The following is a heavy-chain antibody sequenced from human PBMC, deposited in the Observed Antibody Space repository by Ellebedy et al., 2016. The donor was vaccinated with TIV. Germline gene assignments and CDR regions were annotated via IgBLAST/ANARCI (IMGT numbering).Heavy chain of an antibody. CDR2: ISSSGLTI. CDR1: GFKFLDYY. CDR3: ARDSPERDLEY. Sequence: GGSLRLSXSASGFKFLDYYMHWIRQRPGKGLEWLSSISSSGLTIYYRDSVKGRFTISRDNTNNSLFLQMNTLSAEDTAVYYCARDSPERDLEYWGQGTPVTVSS. V-gene: IGHV3-11*04. J-gene: IGHJ4*02.